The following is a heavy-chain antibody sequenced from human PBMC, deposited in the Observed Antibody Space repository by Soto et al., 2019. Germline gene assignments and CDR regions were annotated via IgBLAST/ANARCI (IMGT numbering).Heavy chain of an antibody. CDR1: GGSISSSSYY. D-gene: IGHD6-13*01. CDR2: IYYSGST. CDR3: ARQSRRRIAAPPVVDY. J-gene: IGHJ4*02. Sequence: QLQLQESGPGLVKPSETLSLTCTVSGGSISSSSYYWGWIRQPPGKGREWIGSIYYSGSTYYNPSLKGRFTISVDTSKNQFSLKLSSVTAADTAVYYCARQSRRRIAAPPVVDYWGQGTLVTVSS. V-gene: IGHV4-39*01.